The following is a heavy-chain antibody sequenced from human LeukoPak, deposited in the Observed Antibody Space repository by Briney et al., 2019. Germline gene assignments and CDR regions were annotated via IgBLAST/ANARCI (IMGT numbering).Heavy chain of an antibody. J-gene: IGHJ4*02. D-gene: IGHD5-18*01. CDR1: GGPISSYY. V-gene: IGHV4-59*01. CDR3: ARGTTAMVNDY. CDR2: IYYGGST. Sequence: ASETLSLTCTVSGGPISSYYWSWIRQPPGKGLEWIGYIYYGGSTNYNPSLKSRVTISVDTPKNQFSLKLSSVTAADTAVYYCARGTTAMVNDYWGQGTLVTVSS.